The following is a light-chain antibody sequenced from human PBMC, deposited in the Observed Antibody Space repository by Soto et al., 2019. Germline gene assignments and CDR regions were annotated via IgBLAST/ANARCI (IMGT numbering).Light chain of an antibody. Sequence: TQSPATLSSFPGDRVPLPCRASQAVNTRLAWYQQKPGKAPKLLIFDAFSLESGVPSRFSGSRSGTEFTLTISSLQPDDYATYYCQQYNSYSPLTFGGGTKVDIK. J-gene: IGKJ4*01. CDR3: QQYNSYSPLT. CDR2: DAF. CDR1: QAVNTR. V-gene: IGKV1-5*01.